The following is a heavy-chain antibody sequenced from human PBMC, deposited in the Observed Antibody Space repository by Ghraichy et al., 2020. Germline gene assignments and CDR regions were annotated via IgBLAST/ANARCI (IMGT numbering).Heavy chain of an antibody. Sequence: SQTLSLTCAVSGDSLPTSSVAWNWIRQSPSRGLEWLGRTYYRSTWSNDYAISVESRITINPDTSKNQFSLQLNSVTPEDTAVYYCARGRFTAFDYWGQGILVTVSS. V-gene: IGHV6-1*01. CDR2: TYYRSTWSN. CDR1: GDSLPTSSVA. D-gene: IGHD5-24*01. J-gene: IGHJ4*02. CDR3: ARGRFTAFDY.